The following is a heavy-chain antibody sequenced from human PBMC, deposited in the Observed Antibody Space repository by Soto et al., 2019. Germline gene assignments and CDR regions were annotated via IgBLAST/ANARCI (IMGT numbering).Heavy chain of an antibody. J-gene: IGHJ4*02. CDR3: ARAGFSPSWRGLLDTGAHGVEFAF. D-gene: IGHD2-2*01. CDR1: GYTFISYG. Sequence: QVQLVQSGAEVKKTGASVEVSCKASGYTFISYGISWVRQAPGQGLEWMGWISPYNGKTNYAQTCQGKATMTTDRPTITAYMERRSLSSDDPAVYYCARAGFSPSWRGLLDTGAHGVEFAFGGRGTRFTVSS. V-gene: IGHV1-18*01. CDR2: ISPYNGKT.